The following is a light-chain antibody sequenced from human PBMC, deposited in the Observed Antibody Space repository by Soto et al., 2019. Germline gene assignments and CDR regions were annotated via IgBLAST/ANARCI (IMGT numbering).Light chain of an antibody. Sequence: QSALTQSPSASGSPGQSVTISCTGTSSDIGGYNSVSWYQQHPGKAPKVMIYDVTKRPSGVPDRFSGSKSGPSASLAISGLQSEDEADYYCAAWDDSLNGLFGGGTKVTVL. CDR1: SSDIGGYNS. CDR2: DVT. CDR3: AAWDDSLNGL. J-gene: IGLJ2*01. V-gene: IGLV2-8*01.